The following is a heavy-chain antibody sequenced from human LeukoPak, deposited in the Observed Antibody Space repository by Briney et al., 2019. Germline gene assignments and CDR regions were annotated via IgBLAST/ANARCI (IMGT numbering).Heavy chain of an antibody. CDR1: GGSISSGDYY. CDR3: ARTVLRFLEWLPPRPYYYYMDV. CDR2: IYYSGST. V-gene: IGHV4-30-4*08. Sequence: SETLSLTCTVSGGSISSGDYYWSWIRLPPGKGLEWIGYIYYSGSTYYNPSLKSRVTISVDTSKNQFSLKLSSVTAADTAVYYCARTVLRFLEWLPPRPYYYYMDVWGKGTTVTVSS. D-gene: IGHD3-3*01. J-gene: IGHJ6*03.